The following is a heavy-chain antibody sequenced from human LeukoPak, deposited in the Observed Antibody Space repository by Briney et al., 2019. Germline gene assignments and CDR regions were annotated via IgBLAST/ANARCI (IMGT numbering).Heavy chain of an antibody. J-gene: IGHJ3*02. V-gene: IGHV4-39*02. Sequence: PSETLSLTCTVSGGSISSGSYYWGWIRQPPGKGLEWIWSMYYNGNTYYNPSLKSRVTISVDTSKNHFSLRLSPVTAADTAVYYCATIAPGTHAFDMWGQGTTVTVSP. CDR3: ATIAPGTHAFDM. D-gene: IGHD2-21*01. CDR2: MYYNGNT. CDR1: GGSISSGSYY.